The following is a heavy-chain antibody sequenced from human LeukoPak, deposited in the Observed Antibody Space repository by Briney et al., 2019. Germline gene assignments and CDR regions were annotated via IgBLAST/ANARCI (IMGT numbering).Heavy chain of an antibody. V-gene: IGHV1-8*01. CDR2: MNPNSGNT. D-gene: IGHD6-19*01. Sequence: GASVKVSCKASGYTFTSYDINWVRQATGQGLEWMGWMNPNSGNTGYAQKFQGRVTMTRNTSISTAYMELSSLRSEDTAVHYCARGIQWLAYYYYYGMDVWGQGTTVTVSS. CDR3: ARGIQWLAYYYYYGMDV. J-gene: IGHJ6*02. CDR1: GYTFTSYD.